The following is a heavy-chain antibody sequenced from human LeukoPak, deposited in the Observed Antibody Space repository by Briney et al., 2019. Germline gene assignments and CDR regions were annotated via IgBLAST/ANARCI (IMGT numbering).Heavy chain of an antibody. V-gene: IGHV3-23*01. CDR1: GFAFTDYA. Sequence: PGGSLRLSGAASGFAFTDYAISWLRQAPGKGLGWVSAITDSGGATYYADSVKGRFTISRDNSKNTLYLQMSSLRGDDTAIYYCAKAYTRSWYAAFDIWGQGTMVTISS. CDR2: ITDSGGAT. D-gene: IGHD6-13*01. CDR3: AKAYTRSWYAAFDI. J-gene: IGHJ3*02.